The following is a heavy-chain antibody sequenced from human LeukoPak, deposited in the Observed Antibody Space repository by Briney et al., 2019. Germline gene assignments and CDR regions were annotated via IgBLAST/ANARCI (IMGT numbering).Heavy chain of an antibody. D-gene: IGHD3-10*01. Sequence: GGSLRLSCAASGFTFSNYDMHWVRQAPGKGLEWVSSISSSSSYIYYADSVKGRFTISRDNAKNSLYLQMNSLRAEDTAVYYCAREESSQYYFDYWGQGTLVTVSS. J-gene: IGHJ4*02. CDR1: GFTFSNYD. CDR2: ISSSSSYI. CDR3: AREESSQYYFDY. V-gene: IGHV3-21*01.